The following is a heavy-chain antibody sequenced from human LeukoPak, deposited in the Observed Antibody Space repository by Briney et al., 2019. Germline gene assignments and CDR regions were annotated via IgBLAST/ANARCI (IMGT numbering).Heavy chain of an antibody. J-gene: IGHJ4*02. D-gene: IGHD4-17*01. V-gene: IGHV3-23*01. CDR2: VGGSGGST. CDR3: AKSYGDYGSLFDY. Sequence: GGSLRLSCAASGFTFSGYAMSWVRQTPGKGLEWVTAVGGSGGSTNYADSVRGRFTISRDNSKNTLYLQMNSLRAEDTAVYYCAKSYGDYGSLFDYWGQGTLVIVSS. CDR1: GFTFSGYA.